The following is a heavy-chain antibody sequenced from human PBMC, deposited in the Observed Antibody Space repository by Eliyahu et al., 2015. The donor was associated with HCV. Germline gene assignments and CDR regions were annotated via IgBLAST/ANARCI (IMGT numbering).Heavy chain of an antibody. CDR2: IYYSGST. CDR1: GGSVSSGSYY. J-gene: IGHJ6*02. V-gene: IGHV4-61*01. CDR3: ARGSYGMDV. Sequence: QVQLQESGPGLVKPSETLSLTCXVXGGSVSSGSYYWSWXRQPPGKGLEWIGYIYYSGSTNYNPSLKSRVTISVDTSKNQFSLKLSSVTAADTAVYYCARGSYGMDVWGQGTTVTVSS.